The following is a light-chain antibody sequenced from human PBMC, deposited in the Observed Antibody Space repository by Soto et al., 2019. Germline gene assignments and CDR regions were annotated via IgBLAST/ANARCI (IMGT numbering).Light chain of an antibody. V-gene: IGLV2-14*03. CDR2: DVT. Sequence: QSALTQPASLSGSPGQSITISCTGTSSNIGGYNYVSWYQQHPGKAPKLIIHDVTNRPSGVSDRFFGSKSGNTASLTISGLQAEDEADYYGSSYRASSPTHYVFGTGTKVTVL. CDR1: SSNIGGYNY. J-gene: IGLJ1*01. CDR3: SSYRASSPTHYV.